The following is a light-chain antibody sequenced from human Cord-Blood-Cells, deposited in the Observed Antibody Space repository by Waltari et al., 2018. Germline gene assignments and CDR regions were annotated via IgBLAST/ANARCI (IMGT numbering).Light chain of an antibody. Sequence: QSALTQPRSVSGSPGQSVTISCTGTSSVVGGYNYVSWYQQHPGKAPKLMIYDVSKRPSGVPDRFSGSKSGNTASLTISGLQAEDEADYYCCSYAGSFWVFGGGTKLTVL. V-gene: IGLV2-11*01. CDR2: DVS. CDR1: SSVVGGYNY. CDR3: CSYAGSFWV. J-gene: IGLJ3*02.